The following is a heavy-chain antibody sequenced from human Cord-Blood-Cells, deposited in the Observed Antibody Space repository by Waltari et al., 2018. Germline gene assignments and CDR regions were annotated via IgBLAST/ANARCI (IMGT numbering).Heavy chain of an antibody. V-gene: IGHV4-38-2*01. CDR1: GYSLSSGYY. CDR2: IYHSGST. Sequence: QVQLQESGPGLVKPSETLSLTCAVSGYSLSSGYYWGWIRQPPGMGLEWIGSIYHSGSTYYNPSLKSRVTISVDTSKNQFSLKLSSVTAADTAVYYCARGVGITIFGVVIPHFDYWGQGTLVTVSS. J-gene: IGHJ4*02. CDR3: ARGVGITIFGVVIPHFDY. D-gene: IGHD3-3*01.